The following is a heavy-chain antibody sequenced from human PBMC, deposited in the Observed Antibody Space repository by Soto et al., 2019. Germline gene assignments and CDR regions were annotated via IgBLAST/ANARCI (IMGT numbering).Heavy chain of an antibody. CDR3: ARGLGGRMDD. D-gene: IGHD3-16*01. V-gene: IGHV1-69*08. Sequence: QVQLMQSGAEVKKPGSSVRVSCKASGTIFSSYTISWVRQAPGQGLEWMGRIIPILGETNSAQKFQGRVTLTADKSTNTAYMQLNSLRLKDTAVYYCARGLGGRMDDWGQGTTVTVSS. CDR2: IIPILGET. J-gene: IGHJ6*02. CDR1: GTIFSSYT.